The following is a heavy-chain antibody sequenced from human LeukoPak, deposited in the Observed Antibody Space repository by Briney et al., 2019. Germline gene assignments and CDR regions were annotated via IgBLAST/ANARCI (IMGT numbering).Heavy chain of an antibody. Sequence: SETLSLTCAVYGGSFSGYYWSWIRQPPGKGLEWIGEINHSGSTNYNPSLKSRVTISVETSKNQFSLKLSSVTAADTAVYYCASKRYCSGGSCYSHYYYYYMDVWGKGTTVTVSS. CDR2: INHSGST. J-gene: IGHJ6*03. V-gene: IGHV4-34*01. CDR1: GGSFSGYY. CDR3: ASKRYCSGGSCYSHYYYYYMDV. D-gene: IGHD2-15*01.